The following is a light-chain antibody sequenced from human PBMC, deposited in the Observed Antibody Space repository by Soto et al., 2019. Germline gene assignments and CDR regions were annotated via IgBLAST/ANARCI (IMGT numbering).Light chain of an antibody. CDR3: CSYAGSSTWV. CDR1: SSDVGTYNL. V-gene: IGLV2-23*02. J-gene: IGLJ3*02. Sequence: QSALTQPASVSGSPGQSITISCTGTSSDVGTYNLVSWYQQHPGKAPKVIIYDVSKRPSGVSNRCSGSKSGNTASLTISGLQAEDEADYYCCSYAGSSTWVFGGGTKLTVL. CDR2: DVS.